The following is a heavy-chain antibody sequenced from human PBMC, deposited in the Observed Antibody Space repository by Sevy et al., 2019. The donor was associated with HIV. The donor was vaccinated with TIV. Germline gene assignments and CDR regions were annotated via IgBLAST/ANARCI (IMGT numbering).Heavy chain of an antibody. D-gene: IGHD1-26*01. V-gene: IGHV3-30-3*01. CDR2: ISYDGSNK. CDR3: ARIHEWELWAALDY. CDR1: GFTFSSYA. J-gene: IGHJ4*02. Sequence: LSLTCAASGFTFSSYAMHWVRQAPGKGLEWVAVISYDGSNKYYADSVKGRFTISRDNSKNTLYLQMNSLRAEDTAVYYCARIHEWELWAALDYWGQGTLVTVSS.